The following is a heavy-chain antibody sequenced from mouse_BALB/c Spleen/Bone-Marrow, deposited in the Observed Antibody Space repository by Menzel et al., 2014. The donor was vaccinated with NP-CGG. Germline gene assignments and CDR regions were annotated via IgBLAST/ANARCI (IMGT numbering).Heavy chain of an antibody. D-gene: IGHD2-4*01. CDR2: INPSNGRT. V-gene: IGHV1S81*02. CDR1: GYTFTSYW. Sequence: VQLQQSGAELVKPGASVKLSCKVSGYTFTSYWMHWVKQRPGQGLEWIGEINPSNGRTNYNEKFKSKATLTVDKSSSTAYMQLSSLTSEDSAVYYCARDYDYWYFDVWGAGTTVTVSS. CDR3: ARDYDYWYFDV. J-gene: IGHJ1*01.